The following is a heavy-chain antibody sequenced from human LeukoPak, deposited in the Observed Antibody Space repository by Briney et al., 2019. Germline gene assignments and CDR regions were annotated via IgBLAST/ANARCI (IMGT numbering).Heavy chain of an antibody. J-gene: IGHJ3*02. CDR3: AKRSRDTSGYYLGAFDI. CDR2: ISASGGTT. D-gene: IGHD3-22*01. V-gene: IGHV3-23*01. Sequence: GGSLRLSCAASGFTFSNYAMTWVRQAPGKGLDWVSGISASGGTTYYADSVKGRFTISRDNSKNTLYLQMNSLRAEDTAVYYCAKRSRDTSGYYLGAFDIWAKGQWSPSLQ. CDR1: GFTFSNYA.